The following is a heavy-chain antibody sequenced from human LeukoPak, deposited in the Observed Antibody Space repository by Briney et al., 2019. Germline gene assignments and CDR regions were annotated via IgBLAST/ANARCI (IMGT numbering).Heavy chain of an antibody. CDR2: MNPNRGDT. D-gene: IGHD6-19*01. Sequence: GASVKVSCKASGYTFTSYDINWVRQATGQGLEGMGWMNPNRGDTGYAQKFQGRVTITRNTSISTAYMELSSLRSEDTAVYYCARELRSGWYYFDYWGQGTLVTVSS. CDR3: ARELRSGWYYFDY. J-gene: IGHJ4*02. CDR1: GYTFTSYD. V-gene: IGHV1-8*01.